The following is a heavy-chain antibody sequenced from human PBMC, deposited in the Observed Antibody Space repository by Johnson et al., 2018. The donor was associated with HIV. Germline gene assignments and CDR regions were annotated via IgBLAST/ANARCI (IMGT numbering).Heavy chain of an antibody. D-gene: IGHD2-2*01. V-gene: IGHV3-20*04. CDR1: GFTFSSYD. CDR2: INWNGGSP. CDR3: ARQFYCSSTSCSSAFDI. J-gene: IGHJ3*02. Sequence: VQLVESGGGLKQPGGSLRLSCAASGFTFSSYDMHWVRQAPGKGLEWVSVINWNGGSPGYADSVKGRFTISSDNAKNSLDLQMNSLTAGDTAVYYCARQFYCSSTSCSSAFDIWGQGTVVTVSS.